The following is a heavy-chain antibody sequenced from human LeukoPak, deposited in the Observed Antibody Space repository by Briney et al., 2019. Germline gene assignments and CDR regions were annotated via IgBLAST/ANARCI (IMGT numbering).Heavy chain of an antibody. J-gene: IGHJ3*02. Sequence: PGGSLRLSCAASGITFSSYGALWVRQAPGKGLEWVAAISYDGTNKYYADSVKGRFTISRDNSKNTVYLQMNSLRAEDTAVYYCAKEGTSGAFDIWGQGTMVTVSS. CDR1: GITFSSYG. D-gene: IGHD2-2*01. V-gene: IGHV3-30*18. CDR2: ISYDGTNK. CDR3: AKEGTSGAFDI.